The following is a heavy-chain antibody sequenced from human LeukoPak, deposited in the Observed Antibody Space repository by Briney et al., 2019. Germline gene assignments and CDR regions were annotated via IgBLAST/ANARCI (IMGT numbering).Heavy chain of an antibody. CDR2: ISSSGSTI. CDR1: GFTFSSYE. J-gene: IGHJ4*02. D-gene: IGHD6-13*01. V-gene: IGHV3-48*03. Sequence: GGSLRLSCAASGFTFSSYEMNWVRQAPGKGLEWVSYISSSGSTIYYADSVKGRFTISRDNAKNSLYPQMNSLRAEDTALYYCAKGDYSSSSLDYWGQGTLVTVSS. CDR3: AKGDYSSSSLDY.